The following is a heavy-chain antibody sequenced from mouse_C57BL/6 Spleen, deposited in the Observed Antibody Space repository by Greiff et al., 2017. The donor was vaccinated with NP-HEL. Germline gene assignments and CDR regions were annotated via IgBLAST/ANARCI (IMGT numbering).Heavy chain of an antibody. CDR3: ATEGAIYYDYDNYAMDY. CDR2: IYPGSGST. J-gene: IGHJ4*01. CDR1: GYTFTSYW. V-gene: IGHV1-55*01. D-gene: IGHD2-4*01. Sequence: VQLQQSGAELVKPGASVKMSCKASGYTFTSYWITWVKQRPGQGLEWIGDIYPGSGSTNYNEKFKSKATLTVDTSSSTAYMQLSSLTSEDSAVYYCATEGAIYYDYDNYAMDYWGQGTSVTVSS.